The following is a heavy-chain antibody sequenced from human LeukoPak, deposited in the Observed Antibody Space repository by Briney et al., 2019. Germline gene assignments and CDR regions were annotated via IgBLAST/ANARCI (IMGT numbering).Heavy chain of an antibody. D-gene: IGHD2-2*02. Sequence: GSGPTLVNPTQTLTLTCTFSGFSLSTSGVGVGWIRQPPGKALEWLALIYWNDDKRYSPSLKSRLTITKDTSKNQVVLTMTNMDPVDTATYYCAHRRKLNIVVVPAAIRGAFDYWGQGTLVTVSS. CDR3: AHRRKLNIVVVPAAIRGAFDY. V-gene: IGHV2-5*01. CDR2: IYWNDDK. J-gene: IGHJ4*02. CDR1: GFSLSTSGVG.